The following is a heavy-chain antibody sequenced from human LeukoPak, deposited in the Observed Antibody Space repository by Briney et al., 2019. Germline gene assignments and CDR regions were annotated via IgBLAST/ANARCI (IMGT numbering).Heavy chain of an antibody. Sequence: PGGSLRLSCAASGFTFSSYGMHWVRQAPGKGLEWVAVIWYDGSNKYYAGSVKGRFTISRDNSKNTLYLQMNSLRAEDTAVYYCAKGGSGSYYIPFDYWGQGTLVTVSS. V-gene: IGHV3-33*06. J-gene: IGHJ4*02. CDR1: GFTFSSYG. CDR3: AKGGSGSYYIPFDY. D-gene: IGHD3-10*01. CDR2: IWYDGSNK.